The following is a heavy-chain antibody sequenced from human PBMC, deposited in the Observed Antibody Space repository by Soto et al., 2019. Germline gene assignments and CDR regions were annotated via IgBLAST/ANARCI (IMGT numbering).Heavy chain of an antibody. CDR2: ISAYNGTT. V-gene: IGHV1-18*04. Sequence: GASVKVSCKASGYTFTSYGISWVRQAPGQGLEWMGWISAYNGTTNYAQKLQGRVTMTTDTSTSTAYMELRSLRSDDTAVYYCARDATTAYYYDSSGPSAFDIWGQGTMVTVSS. CDR1: GYTFTSYG. J-gene: IGHJ3*02. CDR3: ARDATTAYYYDSSGPSAFDI. D-gene: IGHD3-22*01.